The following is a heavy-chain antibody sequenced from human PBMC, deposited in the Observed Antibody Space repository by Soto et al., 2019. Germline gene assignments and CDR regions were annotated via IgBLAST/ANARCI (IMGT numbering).Heavy chain of an antibody. D-gene: IGHD2-2*01. CDR3: ARLVVVAPVANA. CDR1: GGSINYNSYY. CDR2: IFYTGTT. V-gene: IGHV4-39*02. Sequence: QLKLQESGPGLVKPSETLSLTCSVSGGSINYNSYYWGWIRQPPGKGLEWVGGIFYTGTTYYSPCLKYRVTISVDTAKNSLSLNLPPLTAADTAVYFCARLVVVAPVANAWGQGTLVTVSS. J-gene: IGHJ5*02.